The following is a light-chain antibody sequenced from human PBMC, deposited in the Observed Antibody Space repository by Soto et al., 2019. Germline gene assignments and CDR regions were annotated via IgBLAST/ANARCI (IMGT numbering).Light chain of an antibody. V-gene: IGLV1-40*01. CDR1: RFNIGAGYE. CDR2: GNN. J-gene: IGLJ1*01. CDR3: HSSDTSSYV. Sequence: QAVVTQPPSVSGAPGQRVTISCTGTRFNIGAGYEVHWYQQFPGTAPKLLIYGNNNRPSGVPDRFSGSKSGTSASLDITGLQAEDEADYYCHSSDTSSYVFGTGTKLTVL.